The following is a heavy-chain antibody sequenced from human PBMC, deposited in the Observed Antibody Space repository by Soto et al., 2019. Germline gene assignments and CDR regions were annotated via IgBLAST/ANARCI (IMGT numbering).Heavy chain of an antibody. Sequence: QVQLQESGPGLVKPSETLSLTCTISGGSIGSFYWTWIRQPPGKGLEWIGYIYYTGSTKYNPSLKSRVIMSVDTSKNQFSLRLSFVTAADTAVYYCARDTLIESYYESSGFYDSWGQGTLVTVSS. D-gene: IGHD3-22*01. V-gene: IGHV4-59*01. CDR1: GGSIGSFY. J-gene: IGHJ4*02. CDR2: IYYTGST. CDR3: ARDTLIESYYESSGFYDS.